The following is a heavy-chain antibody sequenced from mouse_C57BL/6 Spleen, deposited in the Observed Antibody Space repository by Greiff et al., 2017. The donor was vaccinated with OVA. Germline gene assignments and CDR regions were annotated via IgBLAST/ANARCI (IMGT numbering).Heavy chain of an antibody. CDR2: ISAGGSYT. CDR3: ARAYGYDGFAY. D-gene: IGHD2-2*01. CDR1: GFTFSSYA. J-gene: IGHJ3*01. V-gene: IGHV5-4*03. Sequence: EVKLMESGGGLVKPGGSLKLSCAASGFTFSSYAMSWVRQTPEKRLEWVATISAGGSYTYYPDNVKGRFTISRDNAKNNLYLQMSHLKSEDTAMYYCARAYGYDGFAYWGQGTLVTVSA.